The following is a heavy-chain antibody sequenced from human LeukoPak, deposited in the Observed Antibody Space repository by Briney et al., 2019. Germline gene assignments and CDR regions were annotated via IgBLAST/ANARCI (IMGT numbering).Heavy chain of an antibody. J-gene: IGHJ4*02. CDR1: GFTFSSYG. D-gene: IGHD1-1*01. Sequence: GGSLRLSCAASGFTFSSYGMHWVRQAPGKGLEWVAVISYDGSNKYYADSVKGRFTISRDNSKNTLYLQMNSLRAKDTAVYYCAISPRIGTTNYWGQGTLVTVSS. V-gene: IGHV3-30*03. CDR2: ISYDGSNK. CDR3: AISPRIGTTNY.